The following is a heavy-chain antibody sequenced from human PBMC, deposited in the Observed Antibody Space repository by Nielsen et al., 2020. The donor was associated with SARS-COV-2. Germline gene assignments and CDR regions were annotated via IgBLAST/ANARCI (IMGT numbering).Heavy chain of an antibody. J-gene: IGHJ5*02. CDR3: ASRAVGLDP. Sequence: SETLSLTCTVSGGSISSYYWSWIRQPPGKGLEWIGEINHSGSTNYNPSLKSRVTISVDTSKNQFSLKLSSVTAADTAVYYCASRAVGLDPWGQGTLVTVSS. CDR1: GGSISSYY. D-gene: IGHD3-10*01. V-gene: IGHV4-34*01. CDR2: INHSGST.